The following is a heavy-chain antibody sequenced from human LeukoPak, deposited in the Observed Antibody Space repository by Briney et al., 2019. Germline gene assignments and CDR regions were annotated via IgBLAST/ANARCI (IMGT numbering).Heavy chain of an antibody. CDR1: GYTLTELS. J-gene: IGHJ4*02. CDR2: FDPEDGET. V-gene: IGHV1-24*01. D-gene: IGHD3-9*01. Sequence: ASVKVSCKVSGYTLTELSMHWVRQAPGKGLEWMGGFDPEDGETIYAQKFQGRVTMTEDTSTDTAYMELSSLRSEDTAVYYCARDIRRRSTSHVLRYFDYWGQGTLVTVSS. CDR3: ARDIRRRSTSHVLRYFDY.